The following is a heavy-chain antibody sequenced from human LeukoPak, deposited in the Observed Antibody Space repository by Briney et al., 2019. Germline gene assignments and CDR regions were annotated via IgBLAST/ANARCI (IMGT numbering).Heavy chain of an antibody. Sequence: SETLSLTCAVYGGSFSGYYWSWIRQPPGKGLEWIGEINHSGSTNYNPSLKSRVTISVDTSKNQFSLKLSSVTAADTAVYYCARWGRSFSGDWFDPWGQGTLVTVSS. CDR3: ARWGRSFSGDWFDP. CDR1: GGSFSGYY. J-gene: IGHJ5*02. D-gene: IGHD1-26*01. CDR2: INHSGST. V-gene: IGHV4-34*01.